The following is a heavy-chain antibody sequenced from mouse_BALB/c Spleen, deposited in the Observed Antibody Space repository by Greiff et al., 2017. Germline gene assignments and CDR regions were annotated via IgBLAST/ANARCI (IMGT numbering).Heavy chain of an antibody. CDR1: GFTFSNYW. CDR3: TRAGNYVWFAY. J-gene: IGHJ3*01. CDR2: IRLKSNNYAT. D-gene: IGHD2-1*01. V-gene: IGHV6-6*02. Sequence: EVKLQESGGGLVQPGGSMKLSCVASGFTFSNYWMNWVRQSPEKGLEWVAEIRLKSNNYATHYAESVKGRFTISRDDSKSSVYLQMNNLRAEDTGIYYCTRAGNYVWFAYWGQGTLVTVSA.